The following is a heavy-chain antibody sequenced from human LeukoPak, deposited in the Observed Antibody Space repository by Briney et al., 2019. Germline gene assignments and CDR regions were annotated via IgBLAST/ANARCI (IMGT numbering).Heavy chain of an antibody. V-gene: IGHV1-69*06. CDR2: IIPIFGTA. CDR3: ARERADSSGYYPN. CDR1: GGTFSSYA. J-gene: IGHJ4*02. D-gene: IGHD3-22*01. Sequence: ASVKVSCKASGGTFSSYAISWVRQAPGQGLEWMGGIIPIFGTANYAQKFQGRVTITADKSTSTAYMELSSLRSEDTAVYYCARERADSSGYYPNWGQGTLVTVSS.